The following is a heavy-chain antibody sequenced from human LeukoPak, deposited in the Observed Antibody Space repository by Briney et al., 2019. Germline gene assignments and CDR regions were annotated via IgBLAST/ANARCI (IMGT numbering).Heavy chain of an antibody. CDR2: INHSGST. CDR3: ASLWPRYYYYYMDV. CDR1: GGSFSGYY. D-gene: IGHD2/OR15-2a*01. Sequence: SETLSLTCAVYGGSFSGYYWSWIRQPPGKGLEWIGEINHSGSTNYNPSLKSRVTISVDTSKNQFSLKLSSVTAADTAVYYCASLWPRYYYYYMDVWGKGTTVTVSS. J-gene: IGHJ6*03. V-gene: IGHV4-34*01.